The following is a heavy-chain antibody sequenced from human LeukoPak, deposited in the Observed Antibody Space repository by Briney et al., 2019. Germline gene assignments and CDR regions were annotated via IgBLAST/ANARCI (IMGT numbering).Heavy chain of an antibody. Sequence: SETLSLTCVVSGYSISSGYYWGWIRQPPGKGLEWIGNIHHSGSTYYNPSLKSRVTISLDTSKNQLSLKLSSVTAADTAVYYCARVAAGIGFFQHWGQGTLVTVSS. V-gene: IGHV4-38-2*01. CDR3: ARVAAGIGFFQH. D-gene: IGHD6-13*01. CDR2: IHHSGST. CDR1: GYSISSGYY. J-gene: IGHJ1*01.